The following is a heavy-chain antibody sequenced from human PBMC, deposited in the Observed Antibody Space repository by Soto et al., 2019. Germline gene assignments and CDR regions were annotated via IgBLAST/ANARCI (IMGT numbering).Heavy chain of an antibody. CDR2: INPANGVA. CDR3: ARGGGVGVPGASAFER. CDR1: GYTLTSHH. Sequence: QVHLVQSGAEVKKPGASMKISCTASGYTLTSHHVHWVWQAPGRGLEWMGAINPANGVAQYTERLEGRVTMTRATPTRTVYMEMRGLTSDAAAVFYCARGGGVGVPGASAFERWGRGTMVTVSS. D-gene: IGHD3-3*01. V-gene: IGHV1-2*02. J-gene: IGHJ3*01.